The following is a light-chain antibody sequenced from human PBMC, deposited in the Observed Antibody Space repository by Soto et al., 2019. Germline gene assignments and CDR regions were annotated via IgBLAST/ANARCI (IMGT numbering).Light chain of an antibody. J-gene: IGLJ2*01. V-gene: IGLV2-14*01. CDR3: SSYTSKNTVL. CDR1: SSDVGDYDY. CDR2: EVR. Sequence: QSVLTQPASVSGSPGQSITISCTGSSSDVGDYDYVSWYQQHPGKVPKLMIYEVRNRPSGVSNRFSGPKSGNTASLTISGLQAEDEADYYCSSYTSKNTVLFGGGTKLTVL.